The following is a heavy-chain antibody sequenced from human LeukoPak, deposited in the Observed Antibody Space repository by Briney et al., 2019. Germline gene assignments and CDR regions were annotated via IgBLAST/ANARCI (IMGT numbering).Heavy chain of an antibody. J-gene: IGHJ6*03. CDR1: GGSISSSSYY. Sequence: SETLSLTCTVSGGSISSSSYYWGWLRQPPGKGLEWIGNIYYSGSTYYNPSLKSRATISVDTSKNQFSLKLSSVTAADTAVYYCARIYYYYYYMDVWGKGTTVTVSS. CDR3: ARIYYYYYYMDV. V-gene: IGHV4-39*07. CDR2: IYYSGST.